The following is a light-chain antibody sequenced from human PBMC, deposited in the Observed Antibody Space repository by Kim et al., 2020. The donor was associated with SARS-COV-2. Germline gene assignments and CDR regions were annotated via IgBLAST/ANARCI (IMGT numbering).Light chain of an antibody. V-gene: IGLV10-54*01. Sequence: QEGLTQPPSVSEALRQTATLTCTGNSNNVGNQGAAWLQQEEGHPPKLLSYRNDNRPSGISERFSASRSGNTASLTITGLQPEDEADYYCSAWDSSLSSWVFGGGTQLTVL. CDR1: SNNVGNQG. CDR3: SAWDSSLSSWV. J-gene: IGLJ3*02. CDR2: RND.